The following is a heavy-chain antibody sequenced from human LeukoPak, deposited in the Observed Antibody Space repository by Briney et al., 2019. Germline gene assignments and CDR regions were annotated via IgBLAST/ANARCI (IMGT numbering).Heavy chain of an antibody. CDR3: ARRVFRSRLWFGELRNYYFDY. J-gene: IGHJ4*02. Sequence: PSETLSLTCTVSGGSISSSSYYWGWIRQPPGKGLEWIGSIYYSGSTYYNPSLKSRVTISVDTSKNQFSLKLSSVTAADTAVYYCARRVFRSRLWFGELRNYYFDYWGQGTLVTVSS. V-gene: IGHV4-39*07. CDR1: GGSISSSSYY. D-gene: IGHD3-10*01. CDR2: IYYSGST.